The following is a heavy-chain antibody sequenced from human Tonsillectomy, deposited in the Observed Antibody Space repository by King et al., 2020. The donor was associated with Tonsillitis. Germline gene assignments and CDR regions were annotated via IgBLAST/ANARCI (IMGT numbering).Heavy chain of an antibody. V-gene: IGHV5-10-1*03. Sequence: VQLVESGAEVKKPGESLRISCKGSGYSFTNYWISWVRQMPGKGLEWMGRTDPSDSYTNYSPSFQGHVTISADKSISTAYLQWSSLKASDTAVYYCAIDMKTWRSWSEYYFYMDVWGKGTTVTVSS. CDR3: AIDMKTWRSWSEYYFYMDV. J-gene: IGHJ6*03. CDR1: GYSFTNYW. D-gene: IGHD1-1*01. CDR2: TDPSDSYT.